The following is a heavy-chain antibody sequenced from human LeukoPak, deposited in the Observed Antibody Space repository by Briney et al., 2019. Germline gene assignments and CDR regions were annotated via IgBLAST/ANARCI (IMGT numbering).Heavy chain of an antibody. CDR2: INHSGST. CDR1: GGSFSGYY. Sequence: PPETLSLTCAVYGGSFSGYYWSWIRQPPGKGLEWIGEINHSGSTNYNPSLKSRVTISVDTSKNQFSLKLSSVTAADTAVYYCASTPYYYDSSGYYYGIDYWGQGTLVTVSS. D-gene: IGHD3-22*01. V-gene: IGHV4-34*01. CDR3: ASTPYYYDSSGYYYGIDY. J-gene: IGHJ4*02.